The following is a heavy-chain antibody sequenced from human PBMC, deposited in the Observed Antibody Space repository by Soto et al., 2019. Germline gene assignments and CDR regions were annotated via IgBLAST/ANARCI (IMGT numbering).Heavy chain of an antibody. CDR1: GFTFSSYA. V-gene: IGHV3-23*01. CDR3: AKDLRGIAARPIPQFGY. Sequence: GGSLRLSCAASGFTFSSYAMSWVRQAPGKGLEWVSAISGSGGRTYYADSVKGRFTISRDNSKNTLYPQMNSLRAEDTAVYYCAKDLRGIAARPIPQFGYWGQGTLVTVSS. D-gene: IGHD6-6*01. CDR2: ISGSGGRT. J-gene: IGHJ4*02.